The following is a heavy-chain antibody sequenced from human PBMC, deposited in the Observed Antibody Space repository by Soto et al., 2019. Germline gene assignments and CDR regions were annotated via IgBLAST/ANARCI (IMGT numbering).Heavy chain of an antibody. Sequence: PSDTLSLTCAVSGGSISIGGYSWSWIRQPPGKGLEWIGYIYHSGSTYYNPSLKSRVTISVDRSKNQFSLKLSSVTAADTAVYYCARAHYGDYGYGMDVWGQGTTVTVSS. CDR1: GGSISIGGYS. CDR2: IYHSGST. J-gene: IGHJ6*02. D-gene: IGHD4-17*01. CDR3: ARAHYGDYGYGMDV. V-gene: IGHV4-30-2*01.